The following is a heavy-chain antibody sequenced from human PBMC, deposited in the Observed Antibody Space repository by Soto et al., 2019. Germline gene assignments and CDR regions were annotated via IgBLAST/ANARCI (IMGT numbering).Heavy chain of an antibody. D-gene: IGHD6-13*01. CDR1: GDSISSSRYY. V-gene: IGHV4-39*01. CDR2: IFYSGAT. CDR3: TRTEGQQLVRADY. J-gene: IGHJ4*02. Sequence: SETLSLTCTVSGDSISSSRYYWGWIRQPPGKGLEWIGSIFYSGATYYNPSLKSRVTISVDTSKNQFSLNLSSVTAADTAVYYCTRTEGQQLVRADYWGQGTLVTVSS.